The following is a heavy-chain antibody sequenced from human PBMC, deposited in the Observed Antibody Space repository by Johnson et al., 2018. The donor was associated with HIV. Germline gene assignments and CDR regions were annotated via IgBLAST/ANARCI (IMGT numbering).Heavy chain of an antibody. CDR1: GFTFSRYW. J-gene: IGHJ3*02. D-gene: IGHD3-16*01. V-gene: IGHV3-15*01. CDR3: AREWGSADAFDI. CDR2: LKSKTDGGTT. Sequence: VQLVESGGGLIQPGGSLRLSCAASGFTFSRYWMSWVRQAPGKGLEWVGRLKSKTDGGTTDYAAPVKGRFTISRDDSKNTLYLQMNSLRAEDTAVYYCAREWGSADAFDIWGQGTMVTVSS.